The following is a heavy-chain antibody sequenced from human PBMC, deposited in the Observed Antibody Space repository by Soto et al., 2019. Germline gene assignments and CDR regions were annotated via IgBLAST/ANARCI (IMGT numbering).Heavy chain of an antibody. D-gene: IGHD2-8*02. CDR1: GGSISSGGYY. J-gene: IGHJ4*02. V-gene: IGHV4-31*03. CDR3: ARGGADLTGGNHYFDY. Sequence: QVQLQESGPGLVKPSQTLSLTCTVSGGSISSGGYYWSWIRQHPGKGLEWIGYIYYSGSTYYNPSLKSRVTIAVDTSKNQFSLKLSSVTAADTAVYYCARGGADLTGGNHYFDYWGQGTLVTVSS. CDR2: IYYSGST.